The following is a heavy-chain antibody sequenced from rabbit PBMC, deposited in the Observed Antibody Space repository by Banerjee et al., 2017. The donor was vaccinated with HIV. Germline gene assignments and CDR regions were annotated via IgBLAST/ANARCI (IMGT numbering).Heavy chain of an antibody. V-gene: IGHV1S40*01. J-gene: IGHJ6*01. D-gene: IGHD4-1*01. CDR2: IDIGVSGST. CDR1: GFSFSSSYW. CDR3: ARSSRSLGWGQDF. Sequence: QSLEESGGDLVKPGASLTLTCTASGFSFSSSYWVCWVRQAPGKGLEWIACIDIGVSGSTYYASWAKGRFTISKTSSTTVTLQMTSLTAADTATYFCARSSRSLGWGQDFWGPGTLVTVS.